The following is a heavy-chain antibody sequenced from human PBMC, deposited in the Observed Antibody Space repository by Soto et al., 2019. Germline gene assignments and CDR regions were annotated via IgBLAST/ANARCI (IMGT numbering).Heavy chain of an antibody. J-gene: IGHJ4*02. V-gene: IGHV3-30-3*01. CDR2: ISYDGSNK. Sequence: GGSLRLSCAASGFTFSSYAMHWVRQAPGKGLEWVAVISYDGSNKYYADSVKGRFTISRDSSKNTLYLQMNSLRAEDTAVYYCATLPYYYDSSGYYQQVYWGQGTLVTVSS. CDR3: ATLPYYYDSSGYYQQVY. D-gene: IGHD3-22*01. CDR1: GFTFSSYA.